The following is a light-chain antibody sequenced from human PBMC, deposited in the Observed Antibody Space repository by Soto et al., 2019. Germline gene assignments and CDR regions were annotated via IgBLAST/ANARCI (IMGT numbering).Light chain of an antibody. CDR2: AAF. J-gene: IGKJ5*01. Sequence: DIQMTQSPSSLSASVGDRVTITCRASQSISNYLNWYQQKPGKAPKLLIYAAFSLQSGVPSRFSGSGSGTDFPLTISSLQPEDFATYYCQQSYSIPSTFGQGTRLEIK. CDR3: QQSYSIPST. V-gene: IGKV1-39*01. CDR1: QSISNY.